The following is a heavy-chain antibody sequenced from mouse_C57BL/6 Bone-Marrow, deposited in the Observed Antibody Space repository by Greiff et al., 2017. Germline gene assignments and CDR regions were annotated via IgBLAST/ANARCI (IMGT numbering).Heavy chain of an antibody. V-gene: IGHV5-4*01. CDR1: GFTFSSYA. CDR3: ARITTVPRYYFDY. J-gene: IGHJ2*01. D-gene: IGHD1-1*01. CDR2: ISDGGSYT. Sequence: EVQRVESGGGLVKPGGSLKLSCAASGFTFSSYAMSWVRQTPEKRLEWVATISDGGSYTYYPDNVKGRFTISRDNAKNNLYLQMSHLKSEDTAMDYCARITTVPRYYFDYWGQGTTLTVSS.